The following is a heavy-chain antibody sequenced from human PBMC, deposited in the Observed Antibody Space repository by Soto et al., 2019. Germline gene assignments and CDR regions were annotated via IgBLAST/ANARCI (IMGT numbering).Heavy chain of an antibody. CDR1: GYSISSRSYY. CDR3: ARQRSSLVTQDDIDV. CDR2: IYYSGST. J-gene: IGHJ1*01. Sequence: SETLSLTCTVTGYSISSRSYYWVWIRQPPGEGLEWIGSIYYSGSTYNNPSHRSRVSMSIDTSKDQFSQKLKYVTAADTALYFCARQRSSLVTQDDIDVWGPGYLVTVSS. D-gene: IGHD2-21*02. V-gene: IGHV4-39*01.